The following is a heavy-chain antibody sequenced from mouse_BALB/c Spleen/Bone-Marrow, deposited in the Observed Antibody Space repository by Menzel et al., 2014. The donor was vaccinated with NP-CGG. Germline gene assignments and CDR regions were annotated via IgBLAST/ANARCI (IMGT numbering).Heavy chain of an antibody. CDR3: ARCLTGTSALDF. CDR1: GYAFTNYL. D-gene: IGHD4-1*01. Sequence: QVQLQQSGAELVRPGTSVKVSCKASGYAFTNYLIEWVKQRPGQGLEWIGVINPGSGGTNYNEKFRGMATLTADKSSSTAYMQLSSLTSDDSAVYFCARCLTGTSALDFWGQGTSVTVSS. CDR2: INPGSGGT. J-gene: IGHJ4*01. V-gene: IGHV1-54*01.